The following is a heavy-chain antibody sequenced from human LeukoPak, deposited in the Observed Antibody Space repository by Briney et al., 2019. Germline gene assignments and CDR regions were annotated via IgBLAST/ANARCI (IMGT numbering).Heavy chain of an antibody. CDR2: ISSSSSYI. CDR1: GFTFSSYS. Sequence: GGSLRLSCAASGFTFSSYSMNWVRQAPGKGLEWVSSISSSSSYIYYADSVKGRFTISRDHAKNSLYLQMNSLRAEDTAVYYCASTPVDRGNDYWGQGPVVSVSS. CDR3: ASTPVDRGNDY. J-gene: IGHJ4*02. V-gene: IGHV3-21*01. D-gene: IGHD2-15*01.